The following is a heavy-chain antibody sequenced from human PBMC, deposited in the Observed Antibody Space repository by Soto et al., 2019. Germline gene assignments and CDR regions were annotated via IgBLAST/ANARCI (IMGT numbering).Heavy chain of an antibody. D-gene: IGHD4-17*01. V-gene: IGHV4-34*01. CDR1: GGSFSGYY. CDR2: INHSGST. J-gene: IGHJ4*02. Sequence: QVQLQQWGAGLLKPSETLSLTCAVYGGSFSGYYWSWIRQPPGKGLEWIGEINHSGSTNYNPSLKSRFTISVDTSENQFSLELSSVTAADTAVYYCATPYGDYGGLGYWGQGTLVTVSS. CDR3: ATPYGDYGGLGY.